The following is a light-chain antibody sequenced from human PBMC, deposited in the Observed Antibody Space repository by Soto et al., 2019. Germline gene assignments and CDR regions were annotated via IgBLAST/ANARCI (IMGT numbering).Light chain of an antibody. CDR1: QSVRGNY. V-gene: IGKV3-20*01. Sequence: EVVLTQSPGTLSLSPGESATLSCRASQSVRGNYFAWYQQRPGQAPGLLVYGPSVRAAGIPDRFRGSVSRNDFNLTIHRVEPEDFAVYYCHQFGMSPFTFGPGTILDIK. J-gene: IGKJ3*01. CDR3: HQFGMSPFT. CDR2: GPS.